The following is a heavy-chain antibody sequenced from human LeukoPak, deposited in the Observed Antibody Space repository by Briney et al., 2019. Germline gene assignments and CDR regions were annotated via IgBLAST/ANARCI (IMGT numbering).Heavy chain of an antibody. CDR1: GYTFTSYG. CDR2: ISAYNGNT. Sequence: ASVKVSCKASGYTFTSYGISWVRQAPGQGLEWMGWISAYNGNTNYAQKLQGRVTMTTDTSTSTAYMELSSLRSEDTAVYYCARDQLTTTGHGFKNWFDPWGQGTLVTVSS. D-gene: IGHD1-14*01. CDR3: ARDQLTTTGHGFKNWFDP. V-gene: IGHV1-18*01. J-gene: IGHJ5*02.